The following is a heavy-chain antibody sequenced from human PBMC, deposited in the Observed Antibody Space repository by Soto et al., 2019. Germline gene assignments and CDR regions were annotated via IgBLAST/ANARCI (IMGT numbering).Heavy chain of an antibody. CDR1: GGTFSNYA. CDR3: ARPVEMATISRSYLFY. CDR2: IIPIFGTA. Sequence: QVQLVQSGAEVKKPGSSVKVSCKASGGTFSNYAINWVRQAPGQGLEWMGGIIPIFGTANYAQKFQGRVTITADESTSRAYLDLSSLRSEDTAVYYCARPVEMATISRSYLFYWGQGTLVTVSS. J-gene: IGHJ4*02. D-gene: IGHD5-12*01. V-gene: IGHV1-69*01.